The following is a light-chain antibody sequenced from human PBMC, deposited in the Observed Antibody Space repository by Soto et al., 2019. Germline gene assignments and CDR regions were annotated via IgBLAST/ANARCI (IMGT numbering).Light chain of an antibody. CDR1: QSVSSNY. CDR3: PQYGSSLFT. Sequence: EIVLTQTPGTLSLSPGERATLSCRASQSVSSNYLAWYQQKPGQAPRLLIYGASSRATGIPDRFSGSGSGTDFTLTISRLEPEDFAVYYCPQYGSSLFTFGPGTKVDIK. V-gene: IGKV3-20*01. CDR2: GAS. J-gene: IGKJ3*01.